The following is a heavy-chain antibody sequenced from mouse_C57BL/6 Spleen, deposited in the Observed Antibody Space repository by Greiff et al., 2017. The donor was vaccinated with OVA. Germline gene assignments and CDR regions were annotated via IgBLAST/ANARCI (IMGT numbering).Heavy chain of an antibody. CDR2: ISYDGSN. CDR1: GYSITSGYY. CDR3: AREELGRRVYWYFDV. D-gene: IGHD4-1*01. J-gene: IGHJ1*03. V-gene: IGHV3-6*01. Sequence: EVKLQESGPGLVKPSQSLSLTCSVTGYSITSGYYWNWIRQFPGNKLEWMGYISYDGSNNYNPSLKNRISITRDTSKNQFFLKLNSVTTEDTATYYCAREELGRRVYWYFDVWGTGTTVTVSS.